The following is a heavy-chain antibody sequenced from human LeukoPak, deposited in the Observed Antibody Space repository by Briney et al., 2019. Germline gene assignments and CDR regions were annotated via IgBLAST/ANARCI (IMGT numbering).Heavy chain of an antibody. CDR3: ARLSTGGYYYGSGFDY. D-gene: IGHD3-10*01. J-gene: IGHJ4*02. CDR1: RGTFSSYG. CDR2: IIPSFGTA. V-gene: IGHV1-69*13. Sequence: ASVKVSCKASRGTFSSYGISWVRQAPGQGLEWMGGIIPSFGTANYAQKFQGRVTITADESTSTAYMELSSLRSEDTAMYYCARLSTGGYYYGSGFDYWGQGTLVTVSS.